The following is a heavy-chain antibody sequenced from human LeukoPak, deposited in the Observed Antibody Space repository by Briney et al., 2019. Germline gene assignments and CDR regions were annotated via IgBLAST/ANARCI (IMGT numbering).Heavy chain of an antibody. J-gene: IGHJ4*02. CDR2: VFYSGRT. Sequence: PSETLSLTRTVSGGSISSYYWSWIRQPPGKGLQWIGYVFYSGRTDHNPSLKSRLTISVDTSKNQFSLKLSSVTAADTAVYYCARTRGVPYGDYLNDYWGQGTLVTVSS. V-gene: IGHV4-59*01. CDR3: ARTRGVPYGDYLNDY. D-gene: IGHD4-17*01. CDR1: GGSISSYY.